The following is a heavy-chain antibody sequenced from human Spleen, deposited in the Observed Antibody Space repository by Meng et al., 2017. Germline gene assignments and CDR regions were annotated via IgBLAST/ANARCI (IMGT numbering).Heavy chain of an antibody. CDR1: VYSISSGYY. D-gene: IGHD3-22*01. V-gene: IGHV4-38-2*01. CDR3: ARVSESSGYSDD. J-gene: IGHJ4*02. Sequence: SETLSLTCVVSVYSISSGYYWGWIRQPPGKGLEWIGSIYHSGRTYYNPSLKSRVTISVDTSKNQFSLKLSSVTAADTAVYYCARVSESSGYSDDWGQGTLVTVSS. CDR2: IYHSGRT.